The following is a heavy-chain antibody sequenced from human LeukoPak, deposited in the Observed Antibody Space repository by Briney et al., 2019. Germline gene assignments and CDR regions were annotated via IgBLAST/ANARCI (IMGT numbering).Heavy chain of an antibody. Sequence: PGGSLRLSCAASGFSFSTYALSWVRQASGKGLDWVSVITTVGTTSYSDSVKGRFTVSRDNSKNTLYLQMNSLRAEDTAVYYCAKVGGPTITHFDFWGQGTLVTVSS. CDR2: ITTVGTT. D-gene: IGHD4-11*01. CDR1: GFSFSTYA. J-gene: IGHJ4*02. CDR3: AKVGGPTITHFDF. V-gene: IGHV3-23*01.